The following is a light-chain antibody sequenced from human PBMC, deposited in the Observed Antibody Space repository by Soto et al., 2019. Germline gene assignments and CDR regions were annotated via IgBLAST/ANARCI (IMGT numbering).Light chain of an antibody. CDR3: CSYAGSSTYV. CDR2: EIN. V-gene: IGLV2-8*01. Sequence: QSALTQPPSASGSPGQSVTISCTGTSSDVGAYDYVSWYQQHPGKAPKLMIYEINKRPSGVPDRFSGSKSGNTASLTVSGLQAEDEADYYCCSYAGSSTYVFGLGTKLTVL. J-gene: IGLJ1*01. CDR1: SSDVGAYDY.